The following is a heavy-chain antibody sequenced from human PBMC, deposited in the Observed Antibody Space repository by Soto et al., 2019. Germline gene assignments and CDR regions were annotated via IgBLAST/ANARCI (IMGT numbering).Heavy chain of an antibody. V-gene: IGHV4-39*01. CDR1: GGSISSSSYY. CDR3: ARRGRGRIAAAGTFGNWFDP. CDR2: IYYSGST. J-gene: IGHJ5*02. D-gene: IGHD6-13*01. Sequence: SETLSLNCTVSGGSISSSSYYWGWIRQPPGKGLEWIGSIYYSGSTYYNPSLKSRATISVDTSKNQFSLKLSSVTAADTAVYYCARRGRGRIAAAGTFGNWFDPWGQGTLVTVSS.